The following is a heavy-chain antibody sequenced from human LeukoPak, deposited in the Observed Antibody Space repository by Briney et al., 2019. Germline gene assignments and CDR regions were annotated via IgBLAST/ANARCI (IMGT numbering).Heavy chain of an antibody. CDR3: ARDYSSPGNFDY. CDR2: ISSSSSYI. CDR1: GFTFSSYS. J-gene: IGHJ4*02. D-gene: IGHD6-13*01. Sequence: GGSLRLSCAASGFTFSSYSMNWVRQAPGKGLEWVSSISSSSSYIYYADLVKGRFTISRDNAKNSLYLQMNSLRAEDTAVYYCARDYSSPGNFDYWGQGTLVTVSS. V-gene: IGHV3-21*01.